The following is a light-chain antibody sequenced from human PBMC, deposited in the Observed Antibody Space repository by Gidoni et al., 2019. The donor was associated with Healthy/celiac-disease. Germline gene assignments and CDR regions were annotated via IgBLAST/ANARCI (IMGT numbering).Light chain of an antibody. CDR2: DAS. V-gene: IGKV3-11*01. Sequence: EVVLTQCPATLSLSPGESAALSCRASQSVSSYLAWYQQKTGQAPRLLIYDASNRATGIPARFSGSGSGTDFTLTISSLEPEDFAVYYCQQRSNWPPSITFGQXTRLEI. J-gene: IGKJ5*01. CDR1: QSVSSY. CDR3: QQRSNWPPSIT.